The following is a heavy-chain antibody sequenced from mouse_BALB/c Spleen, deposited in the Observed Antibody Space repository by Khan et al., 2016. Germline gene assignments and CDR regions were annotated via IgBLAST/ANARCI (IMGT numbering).Heavy chain of an antibody. CDR2: INTYSGES. D-gene: IGHD1-1*01. J-gene: IGHJ1*01. CDR1: GYTFTNYG. Sequence: QIQLVQSGPELKKPGKTVKISCKASGYTFTNYGMNWVKQAPGKGLKWMGWINTYSGESTYADDFKGRFAFSWETSANTAFLQINTLKNEDTATYFYATYRYYYASSRYFDVWGAGTTVTVSS. CDR3: ATYRYYYASSRYFDV. V-gene: IGHV9-3-1*01.